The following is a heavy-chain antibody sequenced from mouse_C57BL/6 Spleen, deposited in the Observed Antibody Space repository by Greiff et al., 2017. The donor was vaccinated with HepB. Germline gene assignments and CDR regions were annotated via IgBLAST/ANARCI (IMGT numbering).Heavy chain of an antibody. CDR2: ISSGSSTI. D-gene: IGHD1-1*01. Sequence: EVQLVESGGGLVKPGGSLKLSCAASGFTFSDYGMHWVRQAPEKGLEWVAYISSGSSTIYYADTVKGRFTISRDNAKNTLFLQMTSLRSEDTAMYYCARRYYGSSLDWYFDVWGTGTTVTVSS. V-gene: IGHV5-17*01. J-gene: IGHJ1*03. CDR1: GFTFSDYG. CDR3: ARRYYGSSLDWYFDV.